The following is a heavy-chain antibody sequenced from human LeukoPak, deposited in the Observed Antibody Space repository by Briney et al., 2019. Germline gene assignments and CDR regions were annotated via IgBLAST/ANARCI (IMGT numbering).Heavy chain of an antibody. CDR2: MNPNSGNT. CDR1: GYTFTSYD. Sequence: ASVKVSCKASGYTFTSYDINWVRQATRQGLEWMGWMNPNSGNTGYAQKFQGRVTMTRNTSISTAYMELSSLRSEDTAVYYCAREIVVPADYNWFDPWGQGTLVTVSS. V-gene: IGHV1-8*01. J-gene: IGHJ5*02. CDR3: AREIVVPADYNWFDP. D-gene: IGHD2-2*01.